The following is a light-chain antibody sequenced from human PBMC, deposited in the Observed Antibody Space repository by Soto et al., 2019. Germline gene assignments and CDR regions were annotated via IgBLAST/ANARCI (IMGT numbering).Light chain of an antibody. CDR3: QQYYTVPRT. CDR2: WAS. Sequence: EIVMTQSPDSLAVSLGERATINCKSSQSVLYNSNNLNYLAWFQKKPGQPPRLLIFWASSRESGVPDRFSGSGSETDFTLTISTLQAEDVAVYYCQQYYTVPRTFGQGTKVEI. CDR1: QSVLYNSNNLNY. J-gene: IGKJ1*01. V-gene: IGKV4-1*01.